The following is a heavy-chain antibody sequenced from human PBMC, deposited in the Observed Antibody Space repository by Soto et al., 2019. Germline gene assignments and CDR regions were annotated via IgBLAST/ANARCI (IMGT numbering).Heavy chain of an antibody. Sequence: GWSLRLSCAASGFSFTNAWMAWVRQAPGKGLEWVGRIKAQTDGATTDYAAPVKGRFTISRDDSRKTLYLQMNSLRAEDTAVYYCARFLGIGGVIANPKWFDPCGQGTLVTVSS. CDR2: IKAQTDGATT. CDR1: GFSFTNAW. CDR3: ARFLGIGGVIANPKWFDP. J-gene: IGHJ5*02. D-gene: IGHD3-16*02. V-gene: IGHV3-15*01.